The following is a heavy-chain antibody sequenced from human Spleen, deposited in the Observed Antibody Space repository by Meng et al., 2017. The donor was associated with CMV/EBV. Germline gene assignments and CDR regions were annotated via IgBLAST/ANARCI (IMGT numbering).Heavy chain of an antibody. V-gene: IGHV5-51*01. Sequence: GGSLRLSGKDSGARFTTYWLGWVRQMPGKGLEWMGIIWPPDSDTRYSPSFQGQVTISADKTISTAYLQWSSLKASDTAMYYCARPGGSYYYDSFDIWGQGTMVTVSS. CDR1: GARFTTYW. D-gene: IGHD1-26*01. J-gene: IGHJ3*02. CDR2: IWPPDSDT. CDR3: ARPGGSYYYDSFDI.